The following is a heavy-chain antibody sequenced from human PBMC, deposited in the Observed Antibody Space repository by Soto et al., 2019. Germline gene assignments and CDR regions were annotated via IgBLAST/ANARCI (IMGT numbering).Heavy chain of an antibody. Sequence: GGSLRLSCAASGFTFSSCSMSWFRQAPGKGLEWVSGIDNRGDTTYSRSVKGRFTMSRDNSKSTLFLQMDSLTAEDTATYFCAKEQLERRFGFDSWSQGTLVTVSS. CDR2: IDNRGDTT. CDR1: GFTFSSCS. J-gene: IGHJ4*02. V-gene: IGHV3-23*01. CDR3: AKEQLERRFGFDS. D-gene: IGHD1-1*01.